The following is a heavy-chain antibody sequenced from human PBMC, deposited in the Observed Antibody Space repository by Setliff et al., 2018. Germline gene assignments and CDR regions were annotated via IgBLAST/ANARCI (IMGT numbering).Heavy chain of an antibody. V-gene: IGHV1-46*01. CDR1: GYTFTIHY. CDR2: INPSSGRT. J-gene: IGHJ3*02. Sequence: WASVKVSCKASGYTFTIHYMHWVRQAPGLGLEWMGTINPSSGRTSYAQEFQGRVTMTRDTSTSTVYMDMSSLRSEDTAVYYCARDVFPYHYEGAFDIWGQGTMVTVSS. D-gene: IGHD3-22*01. CDR3: ARDVFPYHYEGAFDI.